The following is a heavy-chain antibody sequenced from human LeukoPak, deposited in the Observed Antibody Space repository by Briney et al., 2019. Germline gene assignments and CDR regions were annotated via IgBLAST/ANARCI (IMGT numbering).Heavy chain of an antibody. CDR3: ARDRGYRSYYDSSGYYHDAFDI. Sequence: SETLSLTCTVSGGSISIYYWSWIRQPPGKGLEWIGYIYYSGSTNYNPSLKSRVTISVDTSKNQFSLKLSSVTAADTAVYYCARDRGYRSYYDSSGYYHDAFDIWGQGTMVTVSS. J-gene: IGHJ3*02. CDR1: GGSISIYY. D-gene: IGHD3-22*01. V-gene: IGHV4-59*01. CDR2: IYYSGST.